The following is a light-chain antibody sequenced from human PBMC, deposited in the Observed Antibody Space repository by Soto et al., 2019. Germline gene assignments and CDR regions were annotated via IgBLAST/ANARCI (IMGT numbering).Light chain of an antibody. CDR1: QSVNSK. CDR3: QQYNNWPPIT. Sequence: EVVMTQSPATLSVSLGERATLSCRASQSVNSKLAWYQQKPGQAPRLLIYGAPTRATGIPARFSGSGSGTEFTLTISSLQSGDFAVYYCQQYNNWPPITFGQGTRLENK. CDR2: GAP. J-gene: IGKJ5*01. V-gene: IGKV3-15*01.